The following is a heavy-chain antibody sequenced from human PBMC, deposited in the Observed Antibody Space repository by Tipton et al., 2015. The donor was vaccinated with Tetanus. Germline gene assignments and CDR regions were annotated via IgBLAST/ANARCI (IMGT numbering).Heavy chain of an antibody. V-gene: IGHV3-30-3*01. D-gene: IGHD3-22*01. CDR2: ITFDGGTK. CDR1: GFTFTRYA. Sequence: RSLRLSCAASGFTFTRYAMHWVRQAPGKGLEWVAVITFDGGTKYYADSVKGRFTLSRDNSKNTVYLQMNSLSAEDTAVYYCARDGDTSGHYGIFDSWGQGTLLIVSS. CDR3: ARDGDTSGHYGIFDS. J-gene: IGHJ4*02.